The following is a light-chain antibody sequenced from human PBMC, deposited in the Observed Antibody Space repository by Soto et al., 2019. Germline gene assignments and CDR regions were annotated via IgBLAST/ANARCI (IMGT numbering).Light chain of an antibody. Sequence: EIVLTQSPDTLSLSPGERATLSCWASQTINNNVAWYQLKDGQVPRLIISGASSGATGLPSRFSGSGSGTDFTLTINSLQSEDAAVYYCQQYHHWPVTFGGGTKVDIK. J-gene: IGKJ4*01. V-gene: IGKV3-15*01. CDR1: QTINNN. CDR2: GAS. CDR3: QQYHHWPVT.